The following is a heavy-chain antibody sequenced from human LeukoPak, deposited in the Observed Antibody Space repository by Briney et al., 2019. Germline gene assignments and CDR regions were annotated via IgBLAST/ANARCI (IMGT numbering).Heavy chain of an antibody. Sequence: PGGALRLSCAASGFTFSSYGMHSVRQAPGKGVGWVAFIRYDGSNKYYADSVKGRFTISRDNSKNTLYLQMNSLRAEDTAVYYCAIGGQGYSSSWYFDYWGQGTLVTVSS. CDR3: AIGGQGYSSSWYFDY. CDR1: GFTFSSYG. CDR2: IRYDGSNK. D-gene: IGHD6-13*01. V-gene: IGHV3-30*02. J-gene: IGHJ4*02.